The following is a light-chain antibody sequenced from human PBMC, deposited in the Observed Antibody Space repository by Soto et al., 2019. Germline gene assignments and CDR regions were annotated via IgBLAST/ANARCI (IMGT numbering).Light chain of an antibody. J-gene: IGKJ1*01. CDR2: GAS. Sequence: EILITQSPATLSVSPGERATLSCRASQRVSSNLAWYQQKPGQAPRILIYGASTRATDIPAKFSGSGSGTEFSLTISRLQSEDFELYYCQQYNDWPLTFGQGTKVDIK. CDR3: QQYNDWPLT. V-gene: IGKV3-15*01. CDR1: QRVSSN.